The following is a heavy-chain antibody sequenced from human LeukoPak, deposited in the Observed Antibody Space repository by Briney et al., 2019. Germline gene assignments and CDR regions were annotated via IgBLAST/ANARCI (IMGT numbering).Heavy chain of an antibody. V-gene: IGHV4-28*01. Sequence: SDTLSLTCAVSGYSISSSNLWGWIRQPPGKGLEWIGYIYYSGSTNYNPSLKSRVTMSVDTSKNQFSLKLSSVTAADTAVYYCARGVYKGSSWYRGVFDYWGQGTLVTVSS. D-gene: IGHD6-13*01. J-gene: IGHJ4*02. CDR1: GYSISSSNL. CDR2: IYYSGST. CDR3: ARGVYKGSSWYRGVFDY.